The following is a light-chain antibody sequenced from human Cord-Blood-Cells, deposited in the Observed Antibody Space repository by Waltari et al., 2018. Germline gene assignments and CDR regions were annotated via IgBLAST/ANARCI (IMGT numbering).Light chain of an antibody. CDR1: SSDVGSYNP. CDR3: CSYAGSSTWV. Sequence: QSALTQPASVSGSPGQSITISCTGTSSDVGSYNPVSWYQQHPGKAPKLMIYEGSKRPSGVSNRFSGSKSGNTASLTSSGRQAEDEADYYCCSYAGSSTWVFGGGTKLTVL. J-gene: IGLJ3*02. CDR2: EGS. V-gene: IGLV2-23*01.